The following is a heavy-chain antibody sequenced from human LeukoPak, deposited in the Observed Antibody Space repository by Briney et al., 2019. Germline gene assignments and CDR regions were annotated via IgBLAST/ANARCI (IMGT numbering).Heavy chain of an antibody. D-gene: IGHD3-22*01. J-gene: IGHJ5*02. Sequence: ASVKVSCKASGYSFPDYYIHWVRQAPGQGLEWMGWMNPYSGGTNCAQKFQGRVTMTRDTSISTAYMELSRLRSDDTSLYYSARVPYYSDSSAYANWFDPWGQGTLVTVSS. CDR2: MNPYSGGT. V-gene: IGHV1-2*02. CDR3: ARVPYYSDSSAYANWFDP. CDR1: GYSFPDYY.